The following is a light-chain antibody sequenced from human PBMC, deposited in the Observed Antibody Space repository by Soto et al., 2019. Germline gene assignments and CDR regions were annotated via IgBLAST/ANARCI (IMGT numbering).Light chain of an antibody. V-gene: IGKV3-15*01. CDR1: QGISGT. Sequence: MTQSPAVLSASTGDSVTICCRGSQGISGTLAWYQHKPGQAPGLLIYATSTGATGVPARFSGSGSGPEFTLTISNLQPEDFATYYCQRHNSYPLTFGGGTKVDI. CDR2: ATS. CDR3: QRHNSYPLT. J-gene: IGKJ4*01.